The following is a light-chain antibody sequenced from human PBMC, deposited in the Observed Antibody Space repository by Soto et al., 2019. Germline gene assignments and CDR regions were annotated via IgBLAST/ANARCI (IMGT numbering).Light chain of an antibody. Sequence: EIVLTQSPGTLSLSPGERATLSCRASQSVSGSYLAWYQQKPVQPPKLLINDASSRATGSPDRFSGSRSGTDFTLTISRQEPEDFAVYYCQQYGTSPWTFGQGTKVEIK. V-gene: IGKV3-20*01. J-gene: IGKJ1*01. CDR2: DAS. CDR1: QSVSGSY. CDR3: QQYGTSPWT.